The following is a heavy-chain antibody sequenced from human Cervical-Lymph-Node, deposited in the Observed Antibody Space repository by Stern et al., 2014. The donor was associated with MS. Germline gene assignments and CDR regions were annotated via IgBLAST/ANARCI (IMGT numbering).Heavy chain of an antibody. CDR3: ARQRRTRALDV. J-gene: IGHJ3*01. V-gene: IGHV4-4*02. CDR2: VYSGGST. CDR1: GGSISRSNW. Sequence: QLQLQESGPGLLKPSGALSLTCVVSGGSISRSNWWSWVRQPPGMGLQWIGEVYSGGSTNYSPSLKSRVTISLDKSTNQMSLQLTSVTAADTAMYYCARQRRTRALDVWGQGAMVTVSS.